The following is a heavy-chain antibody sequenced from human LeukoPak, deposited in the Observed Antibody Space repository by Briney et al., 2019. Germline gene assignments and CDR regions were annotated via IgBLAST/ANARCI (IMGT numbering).Heavy chain of an antibody. D-gene: IGHD3-22*01. CDR1: GYRFTSYW. CDR2: IYPGDSDT. Sequence: GESLQISCQGSGYRFTSYWIGWVRPMPGKGLEWMGIIYPGDSDTRYSPSFQGQVTISADKSISTAYLQWSSLKASDTAMYYCARRSSGPNSAFDIWGQGTMVTVSS. J-gene: IGHJ3*02. CDR3: ARRSSGPNSAFDI. V-gene: IGHV5-51*01.